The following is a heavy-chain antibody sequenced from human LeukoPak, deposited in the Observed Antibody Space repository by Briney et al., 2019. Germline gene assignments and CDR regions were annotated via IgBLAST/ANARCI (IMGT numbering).Heavy chain of an antibody. CDR3: AELGITMIGGV. D-gene: IGHD3-10*02. CDR2: ISWNSGSI. J-gene: IGHJ6*04. V-gene: IGHV3-9*01. Sequence: GGSLRLSCAASGFTFDDYAMHWVRQAPGKGLEWVSGISWNSGSIGYADSVKGRFSISRDNAKNSLYLQMNSLRAEDTAVYYCAELGITMIGGVWGKGTTVTISS. CDR1: GFTFDDYA.